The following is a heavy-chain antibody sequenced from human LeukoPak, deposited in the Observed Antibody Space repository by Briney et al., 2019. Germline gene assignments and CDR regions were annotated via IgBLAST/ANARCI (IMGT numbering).Heavy chain of an antibody. CDR2: IISSGSYI. V-gene: IGHV3-21*01. CDR3: AREDASSWDY. Sequence: GGSLRLSCAASGFTFRNYAMHWVRQAPGKGLEWVSSIISSGSYIYYADSVKGRFTISRDNAKNSLYLQMNSLRAEDTAVYYCAREDASSWDYWGQGILVTVSS. CDR1: GFTFRNYA. D-gene: IGHD6-13*01. J-gene: IGHJ4*02.